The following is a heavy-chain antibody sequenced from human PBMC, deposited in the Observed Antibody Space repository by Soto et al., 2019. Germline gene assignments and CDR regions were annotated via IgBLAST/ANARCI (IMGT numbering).Heavy chain of an antibody. CDR1: GYTFTSYA. CDR2: INAGNDNT. J-gene: IGHJ4*02. D-gene: IGHD5-12*01. CDR3: ARPLTAYSGYDSLFDY. V-gene: IGHV1-3*01. Sequence: ASVKVSCKASGYTFTSYAMHWVRQAPGQRLEWMGWINAGNDNTKYSQKFQGRVTITRDTSASTAYMELSSLRSEDTAVYYCARPLTAYSGYDSLFDYWGQGTLVTVSS.